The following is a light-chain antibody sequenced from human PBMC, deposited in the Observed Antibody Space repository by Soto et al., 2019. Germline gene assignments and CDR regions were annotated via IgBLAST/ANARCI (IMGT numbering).Light chain of an antibody. J-gene: IGKJ1*01. CDR2: GSS. CDR1: QGISTF. Sequence: DIQMTQSPSSLSASVGDRVTITCRASQGISTFLAWYQQKPGKVPKLLIYGSSTLQSGVSSRFSGSGSGTDFTLTISSLQPEDVATYYCQKYDSDPRTFGQGTKVEIK. CDR3: QKYDSDPRT. V-gene: IGKV1-27*01.